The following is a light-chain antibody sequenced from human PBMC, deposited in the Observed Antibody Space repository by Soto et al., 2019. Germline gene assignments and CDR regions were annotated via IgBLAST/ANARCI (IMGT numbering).Light chain of an antibody. CDR3: QQHSNWPPLT. CDR2: DAS. V-gene: IGKV3-11*01. Sequence: EIVLTQSPATLSLSPGERATLSCRASQSVSSYLAWYQQKPGQAPRLLIYDASNRATGIPARFSGSGSGTDFNLTITSLEPEDFAVYYCQQHSNWPPLTFGGGTKVEIK. J-gene: IGKJ4*01. CDR1: QSVSSY.